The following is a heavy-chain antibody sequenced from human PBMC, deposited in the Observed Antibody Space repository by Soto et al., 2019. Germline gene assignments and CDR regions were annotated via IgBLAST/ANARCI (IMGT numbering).Heavy chain of an antibody. D-gene: IGHD1-7*01. V-gene: IGHV5-10-1*01. CDR3: ERLELAADDPQYYDDYGMDV. J-gene: IGHJ6*02. Sequence: GESLKISCKGSVYSFTSYWISWVRQMPGKGLEWMGRIDPSDSYTNYSPSFQGHVTISADKSISTAYLQWSSLKASDTAMYYCERLELAADDPQYYDDYGMDVWGQGTMVTVSS. CDR2: IDPSDSYT. CDR1: VYSFTSYW.